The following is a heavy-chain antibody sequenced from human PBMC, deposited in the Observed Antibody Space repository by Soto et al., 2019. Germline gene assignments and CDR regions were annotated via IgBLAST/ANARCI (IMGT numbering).Heavy chain of an antibody. V-gene: IGHV4-30-4*01. Sequence: QVQLQESGPGLVKPSQTLSLTCTVSGGSISSGDYYWSWIRQPPGKGLEWIGYIYYSGSTYYNPSLKSRVTISVDTSKNQFSLKLSSVTAADTAVYYCAREKNDYGDYPRQYFDYWGQGTLVTVSS. CDR1: GGSISSGDYY. CDR2: IYYSGST. J-gene: IGHJ4*02. CDR3: AREKNDYGDYPRQYFDY. D-gene: IGHD4-17*01.